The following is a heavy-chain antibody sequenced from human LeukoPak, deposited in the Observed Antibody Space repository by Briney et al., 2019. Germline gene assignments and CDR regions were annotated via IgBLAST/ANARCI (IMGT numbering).Heavy chain of an antibody. Sequence: ASVKVSCKVSGYTLTELSMHWVRQAPGKGLEWMGGFDPEDGETIYAQKFQGRVTMTEDTSTDTAYMELSSLRSKDTAVYYCATGTMVRGVLSYWGQGTLVTVSS. J-gene: IGHJ4*02. CDR2: FDPEDGET. D-gene: IGHD3-10*01. CDR3: ATGTMVRGVLSY. V-gene: IGHV1-24*01. CDR1: GYTLTELS.